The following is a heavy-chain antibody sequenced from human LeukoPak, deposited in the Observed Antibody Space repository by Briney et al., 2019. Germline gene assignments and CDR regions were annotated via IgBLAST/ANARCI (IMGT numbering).Heavy chain of an antibody. V-gene: IGHV3-30*04. D-gene: IGHD6-13*01. Sequence: GGSLRLSCAAYGFTFSSYAMSWVRQAPGKGLEWVAVISYDGSNKYYADSVKGRFTISRDNSKNTPYLQMNSLRAEDTAVYYCARDDGMSSSWYLRGHFDYWGQGTLVTVSS. CDR1: GFTFSSYA. CDR2: ISYDGSNK. CDR3: ARDDGMSSSWYLRGHFDY. J-gene: IGHJ4*02.